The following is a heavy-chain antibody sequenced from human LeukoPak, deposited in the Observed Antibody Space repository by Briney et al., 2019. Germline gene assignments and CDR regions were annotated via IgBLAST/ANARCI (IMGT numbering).Heavy chain of an antibody. J-gene: IGHJ5*02. D-gene: IGHD3-22*01. V-gene: IGHV3-23*01. CDR1: GFRFSNYA. CDR2: ISGGGSST. CDR3: AHTDSYYFDSGMVS. Sequence: GGSLRLSCTASGFRFSNYAMNWVRQAPGKGLEWVSVISGGGSSTNYADSVKGRFTISRENSKDTLYLQMNSLRAEDTAVYYCAHTDSYYFDSGMVSWGQGALVTVSS.